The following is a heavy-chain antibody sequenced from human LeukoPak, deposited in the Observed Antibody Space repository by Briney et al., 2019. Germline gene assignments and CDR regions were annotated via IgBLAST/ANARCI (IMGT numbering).Heavy chain of an antibody. V-gene: IGHV3-23*01. Sequence: GGSLRLSCAASGFTFSSYAMSWVRQAPGKGLEWVSAISGSGGSTYYADSVKGRFTISRDNSKNTLYLQVHSLRAEDTAVYYCAKDQEASYGMDVWGQGTTVTVSS. J-gene: IGHJ6*02. CDR2: ISGSGGST. CDR3: AKDQEASYGMDV. CDR1: GFTFSSYA.